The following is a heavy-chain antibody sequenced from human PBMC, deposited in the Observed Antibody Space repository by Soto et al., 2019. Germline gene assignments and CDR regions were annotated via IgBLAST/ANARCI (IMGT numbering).Heavy chain of an antibody. CDR2: ISAYNGNT. J-gene: IGHJ6*02. D-gene: IGHD6-6*01. CDR3: AREVAAARPYYYYGMDV. Sequence: ASVKVSCKASGYTFTSYGISWVRQAPGQGLEWMGWISAYNGNTNYAQKLQGRVTMTTDTSTSTAYMELRSLRSDDTAVYYCAREVAAARPYYYYGMDVWGQGTTVTVSS. V-gene: IGHV1-18*01. CDR1: GYTFTSYG.